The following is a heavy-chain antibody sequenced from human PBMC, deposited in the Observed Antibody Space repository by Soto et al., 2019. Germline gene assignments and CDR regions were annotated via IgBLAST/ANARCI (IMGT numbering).Heavy chain of an antibody. J-gene: IGHJ4*02. V-gene: IGHV4-31*03. CDR1: GDSVSSGLYY. CDR3: ARVSVVLAVFDY. CDR2: IYFSGST. Sequence: VQLQESGPGLLRPSQTLSLTCTVSGDSVSSGLYYWSWIRQHPGEGLEWIGSIYFSGSTRYNPSLESRVTMSLDTSKSQFSLVLASVTAADTAVYYCARVSVVLAVFDYSGQGALVAVSS. D-gene: IGHD2-15*01.